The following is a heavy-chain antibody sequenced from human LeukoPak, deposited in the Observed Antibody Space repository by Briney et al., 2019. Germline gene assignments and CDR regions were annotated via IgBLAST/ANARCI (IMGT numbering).Heavy chain of an antibody. CDR1: GFTFSNYA. CDR2: ISGSGGNT. D-gene: IGHD2-21*02. CDR3: AKRPLRGGDCYTRHYFDY. V-gene: IGHV3-23*01. J-gene: IGHJ4*02. Sequence: GGSLRLSCAASGFTFSNYAMSWVRQAPGKGLEWVSAISGSGGNTYYADSVKGRFTISRDNSKNTLYLQMNSLRAEDTAIYYCAKRPLRGGDCYTRHYFDYWGQGTLVTVSS.